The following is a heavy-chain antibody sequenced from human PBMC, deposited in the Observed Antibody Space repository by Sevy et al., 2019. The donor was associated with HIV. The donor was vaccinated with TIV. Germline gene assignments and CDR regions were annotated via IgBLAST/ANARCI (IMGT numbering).Heavy chain of an antibody. V-gene: IGHV3-30*02. CDR2: VRNDGSNK. CDR1: GFSLTTSD. Sequence: GGSLRLSCAASGFSLTTSDMHWVRQAPGKGLEWVAYVRNDGSNKYYADSVRDRFTIARESPKKTLYLQMISLRDEDTAIYYCARGRKTTEEWLEELDYYYGLDVWGQGTTVTVSS. CDR3: ARGRKTTEEWLEELDYYYGLDV. J-gene: IGHJ6*02. D-gene: IGHD2-8*01.